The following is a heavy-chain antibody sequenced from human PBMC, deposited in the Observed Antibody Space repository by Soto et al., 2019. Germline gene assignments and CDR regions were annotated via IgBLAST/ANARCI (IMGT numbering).Heavy chain of an antibody. CDR2: ISYDGTNK. Sequence: RGSRRLSWAASGFTFSSYAMHWGGQAPGKGLEWVAVISYDGTNKYYADSVKGRFTISRDNSKNTLYLQMNSLRTEDKAVYYCESYRISSDGTTPIDYWGQGILVTVSS. J-gene: IGHJ4*02. CDR3: ESYRISSDGTTPIDY. D-gene: IGHD1-1*01. CDR1: GFTFSSYA. V-gene: IGHV3-30-3*01.